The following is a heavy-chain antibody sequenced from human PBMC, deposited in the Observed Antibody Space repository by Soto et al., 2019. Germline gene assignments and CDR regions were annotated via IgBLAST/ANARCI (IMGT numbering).Heavy chain of an antibody. J-gene: IGHJ4*02. CDR2: IYYTGTT. CDR3: ARLGGYYQAFDS. D-gene: IGHD3-22*01. Sequence: ETLSLTCTVSGGSISSSSYYWGWIRQSPGKGLDWIGYIYYTGTTKYNPSLKSRVTISVDSSKNQFSLKLDSVTAADTAVYYCARLGGYYQAFDSWGQGTLVTVSS. V-gene: IGHV4-61*05. CDR1: GGSISSSSYY.